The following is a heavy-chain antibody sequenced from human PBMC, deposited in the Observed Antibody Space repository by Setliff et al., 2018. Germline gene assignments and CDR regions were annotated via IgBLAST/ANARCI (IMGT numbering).Heavy chain of an antibody. J-gene: IGHJ6*03. CDR3: ARDRSTVIRGVTSFFYYYMDV. D-gene: IGHD3-10*01. CDR2: IFYSVTA. Sequence: SETLSLTCTVSGGSIGPHYWSWIRQAPGKGLEWIGHIFYSVTAKYNPSLESRAAISVDSSKNQFSLKLRSVTAADTAVYYCARDRSTVIRGVTSFFYYYMDVWGGGTTVTVSS. V-gene: IGHV4-59*11. CDR1: GGSIGPHY.